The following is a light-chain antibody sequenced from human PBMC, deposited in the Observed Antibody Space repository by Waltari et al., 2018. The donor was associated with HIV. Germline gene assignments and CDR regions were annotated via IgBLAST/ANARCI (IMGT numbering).Light chain of an antibody. Sequence: SVVTQPASVSGFPGQSSTISCTGTDSDFGYNDFVSWYQQHPDKVPKLILFEVDSRASGIPDRFAGSKSGSTASLTISDLRTEDEANYYCASFTEDFTVVFGGGTKVTVL. CDR3: ASFTEDFTVV. CDR2: EVD. V-gene: IGLV2-14*03. J-gene: IGLJ2*01. CDR1: DSDFGYNDF.